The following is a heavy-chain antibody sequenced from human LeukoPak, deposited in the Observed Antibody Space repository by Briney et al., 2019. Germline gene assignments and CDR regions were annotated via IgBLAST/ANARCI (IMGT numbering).Heavy chain of an antibody. Sequence: GGSLRLSCAACGFTFSSYSMNWVRQAPGKGLEWVSSISSSSSYIYYADSVKGRFTISRDNAKNSLYLQMNSLRAEDTAVYYCARDKGLKDYYGMDVWGQGTTVTVSS. J-gene: IGHJ6*02. V-gene: IGHV3-21*01. D-gene: IGHD3-22*01. CDR3: ARDKGLKDYYGMDV. CDR1: GFTFSSYS. CDR2: ISSSSSYI.